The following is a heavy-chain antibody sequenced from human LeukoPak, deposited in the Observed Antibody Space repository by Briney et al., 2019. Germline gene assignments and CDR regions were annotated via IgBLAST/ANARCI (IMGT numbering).Heavy chain of an antibody. CDR2: ITSSGTYI. J-gene: IGHJ6*03. CDR3: ARDPYSGSYGDYYYMDV. CDR1: GFDFNNYN. Sequence: GGSLRLSCAASGFDFNNYNMNWVRQAPGKGLEWVSSITSSGTYIYYADSVKGRFTISRDNAKNSLYLQMNSLRPEDTAVYYCARDPYSGSYGDYYYMDVWGKGTTVIVSS. D-gene: IGHD1-26*01. V-gene: IGHV3-21*01.